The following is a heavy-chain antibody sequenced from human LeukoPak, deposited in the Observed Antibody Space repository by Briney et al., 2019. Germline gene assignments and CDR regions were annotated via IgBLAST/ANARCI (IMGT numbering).Heavy chain of an antibody. CDR3: AGLPDPG. J-gene: IGHJ4*02. Sequence: PGGSLRLSCAASGFTFSHYWMHWVRQAPGKGLLWVSRINPDGSDPTYADSVEGRFTISRDNAKNTLYLQMNSLRAEDSAVYFCAGLPDPGWGQGTLVTVSS. V-gene: IGHV3-74*03. CDR2: INPDGSDP. CDR1: GFTFSHYW.